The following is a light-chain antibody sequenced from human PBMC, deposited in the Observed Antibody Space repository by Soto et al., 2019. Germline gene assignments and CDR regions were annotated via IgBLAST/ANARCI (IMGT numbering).Light chain of an antibody. CDR2: DNN. J-gene: IGLJ1*01. V-gene: IGLV1-51*01. Sequence: QSVLTQPPSVSAAPGQKVTISCSGSTSNNGKNYVSWYQQLPGTAPKLLIYDNNKRPSGIPDRFSGSKSGTSATLGITGLQTGDEADYYCGTWDSSLSAGVVFGTGTKVTVL. CDR1: TSNNGKNY. CDR3: GTWDSSLSAGVV.